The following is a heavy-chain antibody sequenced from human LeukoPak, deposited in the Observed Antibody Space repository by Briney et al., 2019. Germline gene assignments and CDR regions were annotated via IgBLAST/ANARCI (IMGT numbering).Heavy chain of an antibody. CDR3: AWPMTHNWFDP. V-gene: IGHV3-30*04. CDR2: ISYDGSNK. CDR1: GFTFRSYA. D-gene: IGHD3-22*01. J-gene: IGHJ5*02. Sequence: GGSLRLSCAASGFTFRSYAMHWVRQAPGKGLECVAVISYDGSNKYYADSVKGRFTISRDNSKNTLCLQMNSLRAEDTAVYYCAWPMTHNWFDPWGQGTLVTVSS.